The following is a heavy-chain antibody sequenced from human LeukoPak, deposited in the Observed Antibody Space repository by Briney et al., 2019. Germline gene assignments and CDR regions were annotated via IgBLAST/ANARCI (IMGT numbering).Heavy chain of an antibody. CDR2: ISYDGSNK. Sequence: GRSLRLSCAASGFTFSSYGMHWVRQAPGKGLEWVAVISYDGSNKYYADSVKGRFTISRDNSKNTLYLQMNSLRAEDTAVYYCATDIAVAIDYWGQGTLVTVSS. V-gene: IGHV3-30*03. J-gene: IGHJ4*02. CDR1: GFTFSSYG. CDR3: ATDIAVAIDY. D-gene: IGHD6-19*01.